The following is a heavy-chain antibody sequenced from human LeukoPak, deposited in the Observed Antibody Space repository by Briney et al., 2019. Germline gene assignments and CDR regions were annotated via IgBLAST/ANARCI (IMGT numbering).Heavy chain of an antibody. CDR1: GGSFSGYY. V-gene: IGHV4-34*01. D-gene: IGHD6-6*01. Sequence: SETLSLTCAVYGGSFSGYYWSWIRQPPGKGLGWIGEINHSGSTNYNPSLKSRVTISVDTSKNQFSLKLSSVTAADTAVYYCARGGSSSGVNWFDPWGQGTLVTVSS. CDR3: ARGGSSSGVNWFDP. J-gene: IGHJ5*02. CDR2: INHSGST.